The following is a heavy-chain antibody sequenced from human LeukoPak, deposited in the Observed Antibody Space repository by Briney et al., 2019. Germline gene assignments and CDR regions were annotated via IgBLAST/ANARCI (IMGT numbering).Heavy chain of an antibody. CDR2: ISSSSSYI. CDR3: ARDRGVVTAAAEPFDY. V-gene: IGHV3-21*01. Sequence: GGSLRLSCAASGFTFSSYSMNWVRQAPGKGLEWVSSISSSSSYIYYADSVKGRFTISRDNAKNSLYLQMNSLRAEDTAVYYCARDRGVVTAAAEPFDYWGQGTVVTVPS. CDR1: GFTFSSYS. J-gene: IGHJ4*02. D-gene: IGHD2-2*01.